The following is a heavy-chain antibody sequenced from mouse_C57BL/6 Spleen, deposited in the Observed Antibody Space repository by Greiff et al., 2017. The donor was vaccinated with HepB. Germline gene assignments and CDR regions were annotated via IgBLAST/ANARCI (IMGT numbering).Heavy chain of an antibody. CDR2: IYPGDGDT. V-gene: IGHV1-80*01. CDR3: ARGYDGYYYAMDY. CDR1: GYAFSSYW. Sequence: VKLQESGAELVKPGASVKISCKASGYAFSSYWMNWVKQRPGKGLEWIGQIYPGDGDTNYNGKFKGKATLTADKSSSTAYMQLSSLTSEDSAVYFCARGYDGYYYAMDYWGQGTSVTVSS. J-gene: IGHJ4*01. D-gene: IGHD2-2*01.